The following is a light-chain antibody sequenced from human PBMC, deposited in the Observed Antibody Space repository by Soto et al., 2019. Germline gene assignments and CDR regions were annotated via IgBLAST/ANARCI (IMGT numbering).Light chain of an antibody. CDR1: QSVSGW. J-gene: IGKJ1*01. Sequence: DIQMTQSPCTLSASVGDTVTVTCRASQSVSGWLAWYQQKPGEAPKLLIYDASALPRGVPSRFSGSGSGTKFTLTTASLQPDDFAIYRSPQYEHFSGTFGPGTQVGIX. CDR2: DAS. V-gene: IGKV1-5*01. CDR3: PQYEHFSGT.